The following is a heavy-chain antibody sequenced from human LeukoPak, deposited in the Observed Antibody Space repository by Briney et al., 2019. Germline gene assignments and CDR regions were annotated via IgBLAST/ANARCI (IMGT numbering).Heavy chain of an antibody. J-gene: IGHJ3*02. V-gene: IGHV4-59*01. CDR2: IYYSGST. D-gene: IGHD3-3*01. CDR3: ASCGVVTADAFGI. Sequence: PSETLSLTCTVSGGSISSYYWSWIRQPPGKGLEWIGYIYYSGSTNYNPSLKSRVTISVDTSKNQFTLKLSSVTAADTAVYYCASCGVVTADAFGIWGQGTMVTVSS. CDR1: GGSISSYY.